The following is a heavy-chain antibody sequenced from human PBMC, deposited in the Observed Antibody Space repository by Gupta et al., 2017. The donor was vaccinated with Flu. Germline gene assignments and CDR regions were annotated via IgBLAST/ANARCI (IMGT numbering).Heavy chain of an antibody. D-gene: IGHD3-16*01. CDR3: ARFSRFLIMRFLDS. Sequence: QLEESGGGLVRPGESLRLSCVGSGLTFSSYSFNWVRQAPGKGLEWVASISSTGENKHYAESVEGRFTISRDNAGNVLFLQMTSLSAEDTAVYYCARFSRFLIMRFLDSWGQGTRVTVSS. CDR1: GLTFSSYS. J-gene: IGHJ5*01. V-gene: IGHV3-21*02. CDR2: ISSTGENK.